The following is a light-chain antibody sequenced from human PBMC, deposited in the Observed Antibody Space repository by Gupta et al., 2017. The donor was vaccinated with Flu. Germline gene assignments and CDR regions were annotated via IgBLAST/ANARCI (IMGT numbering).Light chain of an antibody. V-gene: IGKV3-15*01. CDR1: QSVSSN. CDR2: GAS. J-gene: IGKJ1*01. CDR3: QQYNDWPRT. Sequence: EIVMTQSPVTLSVSPGERATLSCRASQSVSSNLAWYQRKPGQAPRLLIYGASTRATGIPARFSGSGSGTEFTLTISSLQSEDLAFYYCQQYNDWPRTFGLGTKVEIK.